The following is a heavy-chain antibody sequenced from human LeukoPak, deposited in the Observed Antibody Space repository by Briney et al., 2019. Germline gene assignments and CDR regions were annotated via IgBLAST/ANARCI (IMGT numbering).Heavy chain of an antibody. CDR1: GYTFTTYG. CDR2: ISGYNGHT. Sequence: ASVKVSCKSSGYTFTTYGISWVRQAPGQGLEWMGWISGYNGHTYYAQKLRGRVTMTTDTSTSTAFMELRSLRSDDTAVYFCARLQGPFIWFDPWGQGTLVTVSS. V-gene: IGHV1-18*01. J-gene: IGHJ5*02. CDR3: ARLQGPFIWFDP.